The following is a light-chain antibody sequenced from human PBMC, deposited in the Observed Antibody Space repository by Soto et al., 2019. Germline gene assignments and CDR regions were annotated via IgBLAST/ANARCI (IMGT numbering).Light chain of an antibody. CDR2: KAS. V-gene: IGKV1-5*03. Sequence: DIQMTQSPSTLSASVGDRVTITCRASQNINSWLAWYQQKPGKAPKLLIYKASSLKSGVPSKFSGSGSGTEFTLTISSLQPDDFATYYCQQYSTYAWTFGQGTKVEIK. CDR3: QQYSTYAWT. J-gene: IGKJ1*01. CDR1: QNINSW.